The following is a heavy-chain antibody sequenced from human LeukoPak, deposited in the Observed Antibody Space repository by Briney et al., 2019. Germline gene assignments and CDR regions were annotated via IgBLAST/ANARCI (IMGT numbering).Heavy chain of an antibody. J-gene: IGHJ6*04. CDR3: AREKDSGSSDWYREDCGMDV. Sequence: AASVKVSCKASGYTFTSYGISWVRQAPGQGLEWMGWIIPIFGTANYAQKFQGRVTITADKSTTTSYMELRSLRSEDTGVYYCAREKDSGSSDWYREDCGMDVWGKGTTVIVSS. CDR2: IIPIFGTA. CDR1: GYTFTSYG. V-gene: IGHV1-69*06. D-gene: IGHD6-19*01.